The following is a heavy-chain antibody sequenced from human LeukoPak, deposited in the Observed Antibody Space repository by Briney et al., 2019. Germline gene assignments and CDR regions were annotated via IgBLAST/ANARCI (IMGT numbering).Heavy chain of an antibody. CDR1: GFNFDDYG. J-gene: IGHJ4*02. CDR2: IDGNGGKT. Sequence: PGGSLRLSCAAAGFNFDDYGMNWVRQFPGKGLEWVSGIDGNGGKTGYADSVKGRFTASRDNAKNSLFLQMNSLRDEDTAFYYCARVGSYYNTGTYAYYFDFWGLGTLVTVSS. V-gene: IGHV3-20*04. D-gene: IGHD1-7*01. CDR3: ARVGSYYNTGTYAYYFDF.